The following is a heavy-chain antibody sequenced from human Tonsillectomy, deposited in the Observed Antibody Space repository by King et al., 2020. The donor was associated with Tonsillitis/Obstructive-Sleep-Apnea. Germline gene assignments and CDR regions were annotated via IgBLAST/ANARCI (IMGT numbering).Heavy chain of an antibody. J-gene: IGHJ4*02. CDR1: GFSLSTSGVG. V-gene: IGHV2-5*02. Sequence: TLKESGPTLVKPTQTLTLTCTFSGFSLSTSGVGVGWIRQPPGKALEWLALIYWDDDKRYSPSLKSRPSITKDTSKNQVVLTMTNMDPVDTATYYCAHVPGQPDVDYWGQGTLVTVSS. D-gene: IGHD1-14*01. CDR3: AHVPGQPDVDY. CDR2: IYWDDDK.